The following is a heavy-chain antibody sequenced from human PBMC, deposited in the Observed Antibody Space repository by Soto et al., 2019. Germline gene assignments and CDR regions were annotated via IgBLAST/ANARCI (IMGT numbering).Heavy chain of an antibody. V-gene: IGHV4-59*01. CDR3: ARENSSGWLYYFDY. J-gene: IGHJ4*02. CDR1: GGSISSYY. Sequence: SETLSLTCTVSGGSISSYYWSWIRQPPGKGLEWIGYIYYSGSTNYNPSLKSRVTISVDTSKNQFSLKLSSVTAADTAVYYCARENSSGWLYYFDYWGQGTLVTVSS. D-gene: IGHD6-19*01. CDR2: IYYSGST.